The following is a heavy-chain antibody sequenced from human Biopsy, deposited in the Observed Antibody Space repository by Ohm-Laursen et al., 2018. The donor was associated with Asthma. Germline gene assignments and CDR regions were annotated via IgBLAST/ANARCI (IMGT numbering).Heavy chain of an antibody. CDR3: ARHWNWGSFFDY. V-gene: IGHV4-39*01. Sequence: TLSLTCTVSGGSMSSSSYSWGWIRQPPGKGLEWIGSISYTGNTDIPSLRSRVTLSVDTSKNNFSLKLTSVTVADTAVFYCARHWNWGSFFDYWGQGMLVTVSS. CDR2: ISYTGNT. D-gene: IGHD7-27*01. CDR1: GGSMSSSSYS. J-gene: IGHJ4*02.